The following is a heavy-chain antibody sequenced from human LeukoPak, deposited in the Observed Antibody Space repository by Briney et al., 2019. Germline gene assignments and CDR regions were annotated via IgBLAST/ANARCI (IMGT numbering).Heavy chain of an antibody. D-gene: IGHD1-26*01. CDR3: ARGGDWGEAGAAGLEH. CDR2: ISSSGSTI. V-gene: IGHV3-11*04. Sequence: GGSLRLSCAASGFTFSDYYMSWIRQAPGKGLEWVLYISSSGSTIYYADSVKGRFTISRDNAKNSLYLQMNSLRADDSAVYYCARGGDWGEAGAAGLEHWGRGTLVTVSS. CDR1: GFTFSDYY. J-gene: IGHJ1*01.